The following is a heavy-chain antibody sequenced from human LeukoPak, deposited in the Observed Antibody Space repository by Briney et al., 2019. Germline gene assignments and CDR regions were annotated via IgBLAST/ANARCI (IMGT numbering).Heavy chain of an antibody. CDR1: GFTFSSYS. D-gene: IGHD3-22*01. J-gene: IGHJ6*03. Sequence: GGSLRLSCAASGFTFSSYSMNWVRQAPGKGLEWVSSISSSSSYIYYADSVEGRFTISRDNAKNSLYLQMNSLRAEDTAVYYCARWPQKYYYDSSGYPPPYYYYMDVWGKGTTVTVSS. CDR2: ISSSSSYI. V-gene: IGHV3-21*01. CDR3: ARWPQKYYYDSSGYPPPYYYYMDV.